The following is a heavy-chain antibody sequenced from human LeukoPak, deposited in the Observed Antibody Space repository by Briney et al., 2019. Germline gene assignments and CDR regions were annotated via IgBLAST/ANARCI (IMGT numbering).Heavy chain of an antibody. CDR2: IKQDGSEK. CDR1: GFTVSSNY. J-gene: IGHJ4*02. D-gene: IGHD2-21*01. Sequence: GGSLRLSCAASGFTVSSNYMSWVRQAPGKGLEWVANIKQDGSEKYYVDSVKGRFTISRDNAKNSLYLQMNSLRAEDTAVYYCARVESGDYFDYWGQGTLVTVSS. CDR3: ARVESGDYFDY. V-gene: IGHV3-7*01.